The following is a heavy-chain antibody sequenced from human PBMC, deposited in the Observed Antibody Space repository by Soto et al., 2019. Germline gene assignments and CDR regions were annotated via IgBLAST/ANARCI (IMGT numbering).Heavy chain of an antibody. V-gene: IGHV4-39*01. CDR3: VRRSTISRGFDY. Sequence: QLQLRESGPGLVKPSETLSLTCTVSGGSIISNNHYWGWIRQPPGKGLEWIGNIYYSGTTYYNPSIKSRVTMSVDTSKGQFSLKLSSMTVADTAVYFCVRRSTISRGFDYWGQGTLVTVSS. CDR1: GGSIISNNHY. CDR2: IYYSGTT. J-gene: IGHJ4*02. D-gene: IGHD3-9*01.